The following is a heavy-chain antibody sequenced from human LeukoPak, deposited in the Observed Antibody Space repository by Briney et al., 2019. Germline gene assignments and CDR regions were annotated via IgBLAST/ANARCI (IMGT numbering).Heavy chain of an antibody. J-gene: IGHJ4*02. CDR2: ISGPAGSW. CDR3: AKKVGLVSAPLYYFDV. CDR1: GFTFSSYA. Sequence: GGSLRLSCAASGFTFSSYAMSWVRQAPGKGLEWVSAISGPAGSWDYADSVKGRFTISRDNSKNTLFLQMNSLRAEDTAIYYCAKKVGLVSAPLYYFDVWGQGTLVTVSS. D-gene: IGHD5/OR15-5a*01. V-gene: IGHV3-23*01.